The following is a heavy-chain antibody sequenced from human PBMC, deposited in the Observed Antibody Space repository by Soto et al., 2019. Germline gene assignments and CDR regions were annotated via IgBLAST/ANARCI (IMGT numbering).Heavy chain of an antibody. Sequence: GWSLRLSCAASGFTFSSYAMSWVRQAPGKGLEWVSAISGSGGSTYYADSVKGRFTISRDNSKNTLYLQMNSLRAEDTAVYYCAKTSGYSSGWSEYYYYGMDVWCQGRTVTVS. CDR3: AKTSGYSSGWSEYYYYGMDV. CDR2: ISGSGGST. V-gene: IGHV3-23*01. CDR1: GFTFSSYA. J-gene: IGHJ6*02. D-gene: IGHD6-19*01.